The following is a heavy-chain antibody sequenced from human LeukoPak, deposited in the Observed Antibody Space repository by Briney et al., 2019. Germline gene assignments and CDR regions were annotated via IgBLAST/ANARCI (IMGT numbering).Heavy chain of an antibody. D-gene: IGHD3-22*01. CDR1: GFTFSSYG. CDR3: AKDGQNYYDTLDYYYMDV. Sequence: PGGSLRLSCAASGFTFSSYGMHWVRQAPGKGLEWVAVISYDGSNKYYADSVKGRFTISRDNSKNTLYLQMNSLRAEDTAVYYCAKDGQNYYDTLDYYYMDVWGKGTTVTVSS. J-gene: IGHJ6*03. V-gene: IGHV3-30*18. CDR2: ISYDGSNK.